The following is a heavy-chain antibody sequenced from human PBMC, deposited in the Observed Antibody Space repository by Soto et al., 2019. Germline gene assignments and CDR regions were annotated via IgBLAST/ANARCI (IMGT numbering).Heavy chain of an antibody. CDR3: ARDKGYCSDTSCPDFDY. D-gene: IGHD2-15*01. J-gene: IGHJ4*02. V-gene: IGHV1-18*01. Sequence: ASVKVSCKASGYTFTSYGISWVRQAPGQGLEWMGRISPNIGKTNYAQKLQGRVTMVVDTSTSTAYMELNSLRYEDTAVYYCARDKGYCSDTSCPDFDYWGQGTLVTVSS. CDR2: ISPNIGKT. CDR1: GYTFTSYG.